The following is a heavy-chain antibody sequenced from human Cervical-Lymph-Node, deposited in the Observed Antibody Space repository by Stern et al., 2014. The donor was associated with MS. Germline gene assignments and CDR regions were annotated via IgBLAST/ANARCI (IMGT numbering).Heavy chain of an antibody. CDR2: ISENGSRT. CDR1: GFTFSSHA. J-gene: IGHJ4*02. D-gene: IGHD6-13*01. V-gene: IGHV3-64*01. Sequence: EVKLEESGGALVQPGGSLRLSCAASGFTFSSHAMHWVRQAPGKGLECVSTISENGSRTYHANSVKGRFTISRDNPKNTLYLQLGSLRTEDMAVYYCARGRGGAAGRYFDYWGQGTLVTVSS. CDR3: ARGRGGAAGRYFDY.